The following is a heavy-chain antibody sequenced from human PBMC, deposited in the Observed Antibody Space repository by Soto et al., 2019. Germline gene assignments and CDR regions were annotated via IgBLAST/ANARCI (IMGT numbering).Heavy chain of an antibody. CDR1: GFTFSSYA. Sequence: PGGSLRLSCAASGFTFSSYAMHWVRQAPGKGLEWVAVISYDGSNKYYADSVKGRFTISRDSSKNTLYLQMNSLRAEDTAVYYCARNGYCSSTSCYYYYYGMDVWGQGTTVTVSS. J-gene: IGHJ6*02. CDR3: ARNGYCSSTSCYYYYYGMDV. CDR2: ISYDGSNK. D-gene: IGHD2-2*01. V-gene: IGHV3-30-3*01.